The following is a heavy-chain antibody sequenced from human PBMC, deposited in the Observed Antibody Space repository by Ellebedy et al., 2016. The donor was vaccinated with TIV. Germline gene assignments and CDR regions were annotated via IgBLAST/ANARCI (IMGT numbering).Heavy chain of an antibody. CDR2: ISYDGSNK. Sequence: GESLKISCAASGFTFSDYGMHWVRQAPDKGLEWVAVISYDGSNKYYADSMKGRFTISRDNSKNTLYLQMNSLRAEDTAVYYCARSSVPYSSGWYCFDYWGQGTLVTVSS. CDR1: GFTFSDYG. D-gene: IGHD6-19*01. CDR3: ARSSVPYSSGWYCFDY. V-gene: IGHV3-30*19. J-gene: IGHJ4*02.